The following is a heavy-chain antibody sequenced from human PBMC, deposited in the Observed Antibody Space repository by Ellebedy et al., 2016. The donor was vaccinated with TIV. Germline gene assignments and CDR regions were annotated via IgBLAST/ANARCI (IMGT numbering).Heavy chain of an antibody. CDR2: ITSVATTL. V-gene: IGHV3-21*06. J-gene: IGHJ4*02. CDR1: GFTFSGYS. Sequence: GESLKISCAASGFTFSGYSMSWVRQAPGKGLEWVSSITSVATTLYYADSVRGRFTVSRDNAKSSLYLQMSSLGEEDTAVYYCARAGTGWYEFANWGQGTLVIVSS. D-gene: IGHD6-19*01. CDR3: ARAGTGWYEFAN.